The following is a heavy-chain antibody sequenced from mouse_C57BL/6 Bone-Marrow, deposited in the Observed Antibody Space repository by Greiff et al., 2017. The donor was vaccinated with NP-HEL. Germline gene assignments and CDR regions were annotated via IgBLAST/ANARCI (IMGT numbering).Heavy chain of an antibody. V-gene: IGHV3-6*01. Sequence: EVKLQESGPGLVKPSQSLSLTCSVTGYSITSGYYWNWIRQFPGNKLEWMGYISYDGSNNYNPSLKNRISITRDTSKNQFFLKLNSVTTEDTATYYCAREIYYYGSRPMDYWGQGTSVTVSS. CDR3: AREIYYYGSRPMDY. CDR1: GYSITSGYY. J-gene: IGHJ4*01. D-gene: IGHD1-1*01. CDR2: ISYDGSN.